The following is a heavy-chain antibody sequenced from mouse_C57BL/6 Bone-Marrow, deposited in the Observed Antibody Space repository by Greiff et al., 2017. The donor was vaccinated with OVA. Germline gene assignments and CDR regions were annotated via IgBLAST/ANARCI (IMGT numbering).Heavy chain of an antibody. CDR3: ARSYYGSSYVGY. CDR2: ISDGGSYT. D-gene: IGHD1-1*01. V-gene: IGHV5-4*03. Sequence: EVKLEESGGGLVKPGGSLKLSCAASGFTFSSYAMSWVRQTPEKRLEWVATISDGGSYTYYPDNVKGRFTISRDNAKNNLYLQMSHLKSEDTAMYYCARSYYGSSYVGYWGQGTTLTVSS. J-gene: IGHJ2*01. CDR1: GFTFSSYA.